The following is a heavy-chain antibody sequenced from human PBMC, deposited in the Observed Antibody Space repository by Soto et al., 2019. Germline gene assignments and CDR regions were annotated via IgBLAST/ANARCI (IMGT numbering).Heavy chain of an antibody. V-gene: IGHV3-30-3*01. J-gene: IGHJ6*02. CDR1: GFSFSSYA. CDR2: ISYDGSNK. CDR3: ARDEVNAYYYYGMDV. Sequence: GGSLRLSCAASGFSFSSYAMRWVRQAPGKGLEWVAVISYDGSNKYYADSVKGRFTISRDNSKNTLYLQMNSLRAEDTAVYYCARDEVNAYYYYGMDVWGQGTTVTVSS.